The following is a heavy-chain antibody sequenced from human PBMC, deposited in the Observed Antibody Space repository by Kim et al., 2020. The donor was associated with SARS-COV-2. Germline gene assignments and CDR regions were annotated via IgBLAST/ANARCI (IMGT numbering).Heavy chain of an antibody. CDR1: GFNIGDYG. CDR2: IRSNGYGGTT. Sequence: GGSLRLSCSASGFNIGDYGMSWVRQAPGKGLEWVGFIRSNGYGGTTDYAASVKGRFSISRDEYKSIAYLQMDSLKTEATGVYYSSRDGGTYYG. D-gene: IGHD3-16*01. CDR3: SRDGGTYYG. V-gene: IGHV3-49*04. J-gene: IGHJ6*01.